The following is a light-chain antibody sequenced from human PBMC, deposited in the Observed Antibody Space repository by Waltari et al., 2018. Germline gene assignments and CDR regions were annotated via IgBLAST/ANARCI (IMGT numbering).Light chain of an antibody. CDR3: QQYDNWLGT. J-gene: IGKJ1*01. CDR2: GAS. Sequence: ILMTQSPATLSVSPGEIAPLSCRASQSIRSNSAWYQHKPGQAPRLLIYGASTRATGIPARFNGSGSGTEFTLTISSLQSGDFAVYFCQQYDNWLGTFGQGTKVEIK. CDR1: QSIRSN. V-gene: IGKV3-15*01.